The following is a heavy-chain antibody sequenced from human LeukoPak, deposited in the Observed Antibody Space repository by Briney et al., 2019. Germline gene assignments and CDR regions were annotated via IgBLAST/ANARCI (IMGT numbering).Heavy chain of an antibody. J-gene: IGHJ4*02. V-gene: IGHV4-59*12. CDR1: GGSLTSYY. CDR3: ARDRRSYYAADFDY. CDR2: IYYSGST. D-gene: IGHD1-26*01. Sequence: SETLSLTCTVSGGSLTSYYWSWLRQPPGKGLEWMGYIYYSGSTNYNPSLQSRVSMSVDRSTNQFSLKLTSVSAADTAVYYCARDRRSYYAADFDYWGQGTLVTVSS.